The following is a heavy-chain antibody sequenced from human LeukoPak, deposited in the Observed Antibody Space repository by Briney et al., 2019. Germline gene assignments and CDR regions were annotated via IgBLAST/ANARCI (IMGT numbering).Heavy chain of an antibody. D-gene: IGHD2-15*01. Sequence: GGSLRLSCAASGFDFSAFYMHWVRQASGRGLEWVGLIRSKPSSYTTVYAASVKGRFTISRDDSRNTAYLQMNSLKAEDTAVYYCTRQNCSGGSCSYVDYWGQGTLVAVSS. CDR3: TRQNCSGGSCSYVDY. CDR1: GFDFSAFY. CDR2: IRSKPSSYTT. V-gene: IGHV3-73*01. J-gene: IGHJ4*02.